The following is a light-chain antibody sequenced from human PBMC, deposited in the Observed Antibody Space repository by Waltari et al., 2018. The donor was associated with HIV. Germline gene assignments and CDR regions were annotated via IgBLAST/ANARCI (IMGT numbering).Light chain of an antibody. CDR2: EDT. Sequence: NFVLTQPHSVSESPGKTVTISCARSSGNIANNHVSSYQHPPGSAPTPVMFEDTQRPSGCPDRFSGSIDTSSNSASLTIYELKTEDEADYYCQSYDQTIPCVFGTGTRLTVL. CDR3: QSYDQTIPCV. V-gene: IGLV6-57*03. J-gene: IGLJ1*01. CDR1: SGNIANNH.